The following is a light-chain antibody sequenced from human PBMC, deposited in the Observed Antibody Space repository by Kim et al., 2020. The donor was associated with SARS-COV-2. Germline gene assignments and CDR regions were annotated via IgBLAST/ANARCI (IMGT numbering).Light chain of an antibody. CDR3: MQALQTPLT. Sequence: EPASTSCRSSQSLLHSNGYMFLDWYLQKAGQSPQLLFYSGFNRASGVPDRFSASGSDTNFTLKISKVEAEDVGVYYCMQALQTPLTFGGGTKLEI. CDR2: SGF. V-gene: IGKV2-28*01. J-gene: IGKJ4*01. CDR1: QSLLHSNGYMF.